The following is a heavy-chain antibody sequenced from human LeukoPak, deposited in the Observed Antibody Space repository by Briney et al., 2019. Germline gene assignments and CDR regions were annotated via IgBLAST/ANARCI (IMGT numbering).Heavy chain of an antibody. Sequence: GRSLRLSCAASGFSFDDNAMHWVRQAPGKGLEWVSGIAWNSGSLGYADSVKGRFTVSRDNAKNSLYLQMNSLRAEDTAFYYCAKDSGYSYGLGYWGQGTLVTVSS. V-gene: IGHV3-9*01. J-gene: IGHJ4*02. D-gene: IGHD5-18*01. CDR2: IAWNSGSL. CDR3: AKDSGYSYGLGY. CDR1: GFSFDDNA.